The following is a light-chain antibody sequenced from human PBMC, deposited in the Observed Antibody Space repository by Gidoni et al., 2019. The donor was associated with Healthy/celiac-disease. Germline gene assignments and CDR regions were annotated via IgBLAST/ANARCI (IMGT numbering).Light chain of an antibody. CDR1: QSLLHSNGYNY. CDR2: LGA. Sequence: DIVMTQSPLSLPVTPGEPASISCRSSQSLLHSNGYNYLDWYLQKPGQSPQLLIYLGANRASGVPDRFSGSGSGTDFTLKISRVEAEDVGVYYCRQALQTKFTFXPXTKVDIK. CDR3: RQALQTKFT. V-gene: IGKV2-28*01. J-gene: IGKJ3*01.